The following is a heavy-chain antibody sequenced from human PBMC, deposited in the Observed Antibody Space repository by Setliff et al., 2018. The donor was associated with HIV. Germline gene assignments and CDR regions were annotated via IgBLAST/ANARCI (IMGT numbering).Heavy chain of an antibody. CDR1: GGSLSGYH. Sequence: SETLSLTCAVYGGSLSGYHWSWIRQSPEKGLEWIGEINHSGSTNYNPSLTSRVTMSVDTYKSQFSLNLTSVTAADTAVYYCARDRGSYNFWSGLARGDNWFDPWGQGTLVTVSS. D-gene: IGHD3-3*01. CDR3: ARDRGSYNFWSGLARGDNWFDP. J-gene: IGHJ5*02. CDR2: INHSGST. V-gene: IGHV4-34*01.